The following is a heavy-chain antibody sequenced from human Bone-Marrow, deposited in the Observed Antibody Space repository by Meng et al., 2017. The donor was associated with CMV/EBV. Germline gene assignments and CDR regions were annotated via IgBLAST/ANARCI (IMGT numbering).Heavy chain of an antibody. CDR3: ARESYDFWSGYYGPLVY. CDR2: ISAYNGNT. D-gene: IGHD3-3*01. J-gene: IGHJ4*02. CDR1: YTFTSYG. V-gene: IGHV1-18*01. Sequence: YTFTSYGISWVRQDPGQGLEWMGWISAYNGNTNYAQKLQGRVTMTTDTSTSTAYMELRSLRSDDTAVYYCARESYDFWSGYYGPLVYWGQGTLVTVSS.